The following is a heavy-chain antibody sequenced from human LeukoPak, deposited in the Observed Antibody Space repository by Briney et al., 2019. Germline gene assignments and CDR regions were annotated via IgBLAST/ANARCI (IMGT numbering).Heavy chain of an antibody. CDR1: GFTFSSYS. Sequence: SGGSLRLSCAASGFTFSSYSMNWVRQAPGKGLEWVSSISSSSYIYYADSVKGRFTISRDNAKNSLYLQMNSLRAEDTAVYYCARDSGGGNFDFWGQGTVVTVSS. V-gene: IGHV3-21*04. D-gene: IGHD4-23*01. CDR2: ISSSSYI. CDR3: ARDSGGGNFDF. J-gene: IGHJ4*02.